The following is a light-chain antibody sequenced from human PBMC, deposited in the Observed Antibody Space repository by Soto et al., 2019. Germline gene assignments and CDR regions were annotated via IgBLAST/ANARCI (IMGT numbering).Light chain of an antibody. J-gene: IGLJ2*01. Sequence: QSALTQPASVSGSPGQSITISCTGTSSDVGSYNLVSWYQQHPGKAPKLMIYEVSKRPSGVSNRFSGSKSGNTASLTISGLQAEDDGDYYRCSYAGSVAFGGGTKLTVL. CDR3: CSYAGSVA. CDR1: SSDVGSYNL. CDR2: EVS. V-gene: IGLV2-23*02.